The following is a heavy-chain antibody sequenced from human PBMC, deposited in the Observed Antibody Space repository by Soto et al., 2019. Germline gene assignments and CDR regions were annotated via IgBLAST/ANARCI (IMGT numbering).Heavy chain of an antibody. CDR3: AKVESSGFDY. J-gene: IGHJ4*02. V-gene: IGHV3-23*01. D-gene: IGHD3-22*01. CDR2: ISGSGGST. Sequence: LRLSCVASGFTFSTYWMHWVRQAPGKGLEWVSAISGSGGSTYYADSVKGRFTISRDNSKNTLYLQMNSLRAEDTAVYYCAKVESSGFDYWGQGTLVTVSS. CDR1: GFTFSTYW.